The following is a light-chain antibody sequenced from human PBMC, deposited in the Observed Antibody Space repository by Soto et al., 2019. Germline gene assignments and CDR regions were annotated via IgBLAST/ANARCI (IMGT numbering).Light chain of an antibody. CDR1: SGHSSYA. V-gene: IGLV4-69*01. J-gene: IGLJ2*01. CDR3: QTWGSGTVV. CDR2: LNSDGSH. Sequence: QSVLTQSPSASASLGASVKLTCTLSSGHSSYAIAWHQQQPEKGPRYLMKLNSDGSHSKGDGIPDRFSGSSSGAERYLTIYSLQSEDEADYYCQTWGSGTVVFGGGTKVTVL.